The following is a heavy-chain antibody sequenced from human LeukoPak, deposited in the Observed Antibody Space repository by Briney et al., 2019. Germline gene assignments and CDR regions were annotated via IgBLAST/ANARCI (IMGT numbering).Heavy chain of an antibody. Sequence: GGSLRLSCAASGFTFSSYEMNWVRQAPGKGLEWVSYISSSGSTIYYADSVKGRFTISRDNAKNTLYLQMNSLRAEDTAVYYCARDSKTDLVVGNAFDIWGQGTMVTVSS. CDR2: ISSSGSTI. CDR3: ARDSKTDLVVGNAFDI. D-gene: IGHD2-15*01. J-gene: IGHJ3*02. V-gene: IGHV3-48*03. CDR1: GFTFSSYE.